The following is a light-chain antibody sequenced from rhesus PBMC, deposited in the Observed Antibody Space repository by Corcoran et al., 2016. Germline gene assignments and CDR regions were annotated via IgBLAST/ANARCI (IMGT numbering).Light chain of an antibody. J-gene: IGKJ2*01. CDR2: AAS. Sequence: DIQMTQSPSSLSASVGDRVTITCQASQGISSWLAWYQHKPGKAPKLLIYAASSLQSGVPSRFSGSGSGTDFTLTINSLQPDDFATYCYQQHNSYPYSFGQGTKVEIK. V-gene: IGKV1-33*02. CDR3: QQHNSYPYS. CDR1: QGISSW.